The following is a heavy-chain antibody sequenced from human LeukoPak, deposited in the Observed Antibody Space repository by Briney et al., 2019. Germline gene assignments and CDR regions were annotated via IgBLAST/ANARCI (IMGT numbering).Heavy chain of an antibody. D-gene: IGHD3-22*01. CDR3: ARLGMGYYDSSGYYPDY. CDR1: GFTVSSNY. Sequence: GGSLRLSCAASGFTVSSNYMSWVRQAPGKGLEWVSAIYSGGNTYYADSANGRFTISRDNSMNTLYLQMSRLRVEDTAVYYCARLGMGYYDSSGYYPDYWGQGTLVTVSS. V-gene: IGHV3-66*04. CDR2: IYSGGNT. J-gene: IGHJ4*02.